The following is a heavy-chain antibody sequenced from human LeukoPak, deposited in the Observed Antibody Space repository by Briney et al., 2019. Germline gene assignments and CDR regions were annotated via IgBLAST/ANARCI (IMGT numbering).Heavy chain of an antibody. J-gene: IGHJ6*03. CDR2: LTGSGST. CDR1: GFTFSVHA. D-gene: IGHD2-15*01. CDR3: AKMKGWRLYDYCVDV. V-gene: IGHV3-23*01. Sequence: GGSLRLSCAASGFTFSVHAMSWVRQAPGKGLEWVSGLTGSGSTYHADSVKGRFTISRDNSKNTLSLQMNSLRAEDTAVYYCAKMKGWRLYDYCVDVWGKGTTVTVSS.